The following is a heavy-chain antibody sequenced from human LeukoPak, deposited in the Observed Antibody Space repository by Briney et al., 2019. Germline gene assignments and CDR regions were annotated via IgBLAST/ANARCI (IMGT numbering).Heavy chain of an antibody. V-gene: IGHV4-59*01. D-gene: IGHD2-15*01. Sequence: PSETLSLTCTVSGGSISSYYWSWIRQPPGKGLEWIGYIYYSGSTNYNPSLKSRVTISVDTSKNQFSLKLSSVTAADTAVYYCARSQPAVGYRSGGSCYTTFDYWGQGTLVTVSS. CDR2: IYYSGST. CDR1: GGSISSYY. J-gene: IGHJ4*02. CDR3: ARSQPAVGYRSGGSCYTTFDY.